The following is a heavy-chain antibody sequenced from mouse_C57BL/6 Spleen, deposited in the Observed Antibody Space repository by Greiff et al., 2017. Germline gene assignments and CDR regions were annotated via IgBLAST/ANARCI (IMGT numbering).Heavy chain of an antibody. Sequence: VQLQQSGPELVKPGASVKISCKASGYTFTDSNMDWVKQSHGKSLEWIGDINPNNGGTNYNQKFKGKATLTVDKSSSTAYMELRSLTSEDTAVYYCAATGTGFAYWGQGTLVTVSA. D-gene: IGHD4-1*02. CDR3: AATGTGFAY. V-gene: IGHV1-18*01. CDR1: GYTFTDSN. J-gene: IGHJ3*01. CDR2: INPNNGGT.